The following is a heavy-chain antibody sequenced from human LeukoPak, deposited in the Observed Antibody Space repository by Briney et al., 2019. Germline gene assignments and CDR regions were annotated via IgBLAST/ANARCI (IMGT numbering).Heavy chain of an antibody. V-gene: IGHV3-30*18. CDR2: ISYDGSNK. Sequence: PGGSLRLSCAASGFTFSSYGMHWVRQAPGKGLEWVAVISYDGSNKYYADSVKGRFTISRDNSKNTLYLQMNSLRAEDTAVYYCAKDEDVVVPAAMGSWGQGTLVTVSS. D-gene: IGHD2-2*01. CDR1: GFTFSSYG. J-gene: IGHJ4*02. CDR3: AKDEDVVVPAAMGS.